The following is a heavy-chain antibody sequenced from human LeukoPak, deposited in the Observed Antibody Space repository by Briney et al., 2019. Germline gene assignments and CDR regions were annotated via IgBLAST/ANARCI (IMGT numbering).Heavy chain of an antibody. CDR2: INHSGST. J-gene: IGHJ4*02. D-gene: IGHD3-10*01. Sequence: SETLSLTCAVYGGSFSGYYWSWIRQPPGKGLEWIGEINHSGSTNYNPSLKSRVTISVDTSKNQFSLKLSSVTAADTAVYYCARSVGFGEFHYDYWGQGTLVTISS. V-gene: IGHV4-34*01. CDR3: ARSVGFGEFHYDY. CDR1: GGSFSGYY.